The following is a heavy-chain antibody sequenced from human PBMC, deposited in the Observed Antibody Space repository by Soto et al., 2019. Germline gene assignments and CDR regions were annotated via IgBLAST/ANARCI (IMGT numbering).Heavy chain of an antibody. J-gene: IGHJ4*02. CDR2: INAGNGNT. CDR1: GYTFTSYA. D-gene: IGHD4-17*01. Sequence: ASVKVSCKASGYTFTSYAMHWVRQAPGQRLEWMGWINAGNGNTKYSRKFQGRVTITRDTSASTAYMELSSLRSEDTAVYYCARDVRPPVTTFSSGFDYWGQGTLVTVSS. V-gene: IGHV1-3*01. CDR3: ARDVRPPVTTFSSGFDY.